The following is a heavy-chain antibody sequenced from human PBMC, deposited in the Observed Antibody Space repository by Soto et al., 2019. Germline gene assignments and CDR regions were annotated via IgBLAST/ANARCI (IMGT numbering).Heavy chain of an antibody. D-gene: IGHD5-18*01. CDR2: ISYDGSNK. CDR1: GFIFSSYA. V-gene: IGHV3-30-3*01. CDR3: ARGLHAGWIQLWSQNTPFDY. J-gene: IGHJ4*02. Sequence: QVQLVESGGGVVQPGRSLRLSCAASGFIFSSYAMHWVRQAPGKGLEWVAVISYDGSNKYYADSVKGRFTISRDNSKNTLYLQMNSLRAEDTAVYYCARGLHAGWIQLWSQNTPFDYWGQGTLVTVSS.